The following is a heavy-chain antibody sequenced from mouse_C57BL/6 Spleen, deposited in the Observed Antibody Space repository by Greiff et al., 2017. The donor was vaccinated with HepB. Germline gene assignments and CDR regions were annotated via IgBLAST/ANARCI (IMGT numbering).Heavy chain of an antibody. Sequence: VHVKQSGAELVRPGASVKLSCTASGFNIKDDYMHWVKQRPEQGLEWIGWIDPENGDTEYASKFQGKATITADTSSNTAYLQLSSLTSEDTAVYYCTTSYDGYSRLAYWGQGTLVTVSA. CDR1: GFNIKDDY. D-gene: IGHD2-3*01. CDR2: IDPENGDT. J-gene: IGHJ3*01. CDR3: TTSYDGYSRLAY. V-gene: IGHV14-4*01.